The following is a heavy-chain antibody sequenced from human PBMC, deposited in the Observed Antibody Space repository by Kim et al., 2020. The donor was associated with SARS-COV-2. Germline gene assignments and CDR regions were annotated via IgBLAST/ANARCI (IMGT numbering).Heavy chain of an antibody. CDR1: GFTFSSYA. CDR2: ISYDGSNK. Sequence: GGSLRLSCAASGFTFSSYAMHWVRQAPGKGLEWVAVISYDGSNKYYADSVKGRFTISRDNSKNTLYLQMNSLRAEDTAVYYCARDPLLWFGELFDYWGQG. CDR3: ARDPLLWFGELFDY. J-gene: IGHJ4*02. V-gene: IGHV3-30*04. D-gene: IGHD3-10*01.